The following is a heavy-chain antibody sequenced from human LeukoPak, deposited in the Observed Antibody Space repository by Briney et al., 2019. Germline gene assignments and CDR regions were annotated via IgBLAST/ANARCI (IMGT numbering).Heavy chain of an antibody. Sequence: GGSLRLSCAASGLTFSSYAMHWVRQAPGKGLEWLAAISYDGSNKYYADSLRGRFTISRDNSKNTVNLRMNSLRAEDTAMYYCATGTTGTTWSYGMDVWGQGTTVTVSS. J-gene: IGHJ6*02. D-gene: IGHD1-1*01. CDR2: ISYDGSNK. V-gene: IGHV3-30*04. CDR3: ATGTTGTTWSYGMDV. CDR1: GLTFSSYA.